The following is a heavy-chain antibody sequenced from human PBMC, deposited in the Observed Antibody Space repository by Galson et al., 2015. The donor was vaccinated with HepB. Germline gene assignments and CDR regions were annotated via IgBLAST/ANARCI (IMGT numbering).Heavy chain of an antibody. CDR1: GFTFSNAW. D-gene: IGHD1-26*01. J-gene: IGHJ5*02. V-gene: IGHV3-15*01. CDR3: TALLVRSGSYGFDP. CDR2: IKSKTDGGTT. Sequence: SLRLSCAASGFTFSNAWMSWVRQAPGKGLEWVGRIKSKTDGGTTDYAAPVKGRFTISRDDSKNTLYLQMNSLKTEDTAVYYCTALLVRSGSYGFDPWGQGTLVTVSS.